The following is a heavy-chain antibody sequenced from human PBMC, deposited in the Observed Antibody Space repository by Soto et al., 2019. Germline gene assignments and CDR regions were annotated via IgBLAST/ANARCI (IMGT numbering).Heavy chain of an antibody. CDR3: AREKGSGSYYYYYYMDV. D-gene: IGHD3-10*01. V-gene: IGHV4-4*02. J-gene: IGHJ6*03. Sequence: SETLSLTCAVSSGSISSSNWWSWVRQAPGKGLEWIGETYHSGSTNYNPSLKSRVTISVDKSKNQFSLKLSSVTAADTAVYYCAREKGSGSYYYYYYMDVWGKGTTVTVSS. CDR1: SGSISSSNW. CDR2: TYHSGST.